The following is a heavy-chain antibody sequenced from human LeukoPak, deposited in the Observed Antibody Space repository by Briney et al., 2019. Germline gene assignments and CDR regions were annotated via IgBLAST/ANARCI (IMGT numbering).Heavy chain of an antibody. J-gene: IGHJ4*02. Sequence: PGGSLRLSCAASGFTFSSYWMHWVRQAPGKGLVWVSRINSDGSSTSYADSVEGRFTISRDNSKNTLYLQMNSLRAEDTAVYYCAKHYDSSGYYPEYWGQGTLVTVSS. CDR3: AKHYDSSGYYPEY. D-gene: IGHD3-22*01. CDR1: GFTFSSYW. CDR2: INSDGSST. V-gene: IGHV3-74*01.